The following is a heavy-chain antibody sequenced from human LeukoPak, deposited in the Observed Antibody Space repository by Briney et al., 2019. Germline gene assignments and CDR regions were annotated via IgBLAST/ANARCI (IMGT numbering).Heavy chain of an antibody. J-gene: IGHJ4*02. V-gene: IGHV3-74*01. CDR1: GFTFSDYY. CDR3: TRGSPGYSSSWLDF. D-gene: IGHD6-13*01. Sequence: PGGSLRLSCAASGFTFSDYYMSWIRQAPGKGLVWVSRINSDGSSRSYADYVKGRFTISRDDAKNTLYLQMSSLSVGDTAIYYCTRGSPGYSSSWLDFWGQGILVTVSS. CDR2: INSDGSSR.